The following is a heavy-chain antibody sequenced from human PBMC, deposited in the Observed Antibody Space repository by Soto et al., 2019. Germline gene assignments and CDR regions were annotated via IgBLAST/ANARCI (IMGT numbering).Heavy chain of an antibody. CDR1: GFTVSSNY. V-gene: IGHV3-66*01. CDR3: ASRDFWSGYPFDP. CDR2: IYSGGST. D-gene: IGHD3-3*01. Sequence: EVQLVESGGGLVQPGGSLRLSCAASGFTVSSNYMSWVRQAPGKGLEWVSVIYSGGSTYYADSVKGRFTISRDNSKNTLYLQMNSLRADDTAVYYCASRDFWSGYPFDPWGQGTLVTVSS. J-gene: IGHJ5*02.